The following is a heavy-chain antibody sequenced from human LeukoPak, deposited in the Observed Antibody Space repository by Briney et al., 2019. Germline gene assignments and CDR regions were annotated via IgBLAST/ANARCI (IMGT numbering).Heavy chain of an antibody. CDR1: GGSFSGYY. Sequence: PSETLSLTCAVYGGSFSGYYWSWIRQPPGKGLEWIGEINHSGSTNYNPSLKSRVTISVDTSKNHFSLKLSSVTAADTAVYYCARDGPYAGELDYWGQGTLVTVSS. J-gene: IGHJ4*02. D-gene: IGHD3-16*01. V-gene: IGHV4-34*01. CDR3: ARDGPYAGELDY. CDR2: INHSGST.